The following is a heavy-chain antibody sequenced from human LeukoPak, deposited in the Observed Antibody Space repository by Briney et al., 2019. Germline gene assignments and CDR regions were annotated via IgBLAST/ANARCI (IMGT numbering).Heavy chain of an antibody. CDR3: AKRERPDSGSFDY. D-gene: IGHD3-10*01. Sequence: GRSLRLSCAASGFTFSSYGMHWVRQAPGKGLKWVAVISYDGTNKDFADSVKGRFTISRDNSKNTLYLEMNSLRAEDTAVYYCAKRERPDSGSFDYWGQGTLVTVSS. CDR2: ISYDGTNK. V-gene: IGHV3-30*18. J-gene: IGHJ4*02. CDR1: GFTFSSYG.